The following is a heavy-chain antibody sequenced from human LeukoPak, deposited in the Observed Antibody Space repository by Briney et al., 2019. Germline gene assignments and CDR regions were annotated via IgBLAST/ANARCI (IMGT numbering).Heavy chain of an antibody. Sequence: ASVKVSCKTSGYTFTDYYIQWVRQAPGQGLEWMGVIIPTGGSTTYAQKFQGSVTMTRDTSTSTVYMELSSLRSEDTAVYYCAREGLVPAVMTHWGQGTLVTVSS. V-gene: IGHV1-46*01. CDR1: GYTFTDYY. D-gene: IGHD2-2*01. CDR3: AREGLVPAVMTH. CDR2: IIPTGGST. J-gene: IGHJ4*02.